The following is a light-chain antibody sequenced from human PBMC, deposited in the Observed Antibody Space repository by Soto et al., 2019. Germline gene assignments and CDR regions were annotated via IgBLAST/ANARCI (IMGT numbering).Light chain of an antibody. CDR1: QSIVKW. J-gene: IGKJ1*01. Sequence: DVQMTQSPSILSASVGDTVTITCRTSQSIVKWLAWYQQKPGKAPKLLISEASILQSGVPSRFSGSASGTEFTLTISGLQPDDFATYYCQQYFSDWTFGQGTKVDVK. V-gene: IGKV1-5*03. CDR3: QQYFSDWT. CDR2: EAS.